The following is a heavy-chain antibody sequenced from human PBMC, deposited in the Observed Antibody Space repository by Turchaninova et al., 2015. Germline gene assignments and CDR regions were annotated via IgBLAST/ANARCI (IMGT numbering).Heavy chain of an antibody. D-gene: IGHD1-1*01. CDR2: IHPSGGST. Sequence: QVQLVQSGAEVKKPGASVKVSCRASGYTFTSYYMHWVRQAPGEGVVWMGIIHPSGGSTHYEQQYQGRLTMTRDPATSTIYVELSNLRSEDTSVYYCARDMETWGQGTLLTVSS. V-gene: IGHV1-46*01. CDR3: ARDMET. J-gene: IGHJ5*02. CDR1: GYTFTSYY.